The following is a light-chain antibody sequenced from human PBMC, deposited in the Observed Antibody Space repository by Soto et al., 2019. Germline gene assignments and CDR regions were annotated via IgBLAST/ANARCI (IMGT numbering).Light chain of an antibody. CDR2: DAS. CDR3: QQRSDWPST. V-gene: IGKV3-11*01. J-gene: IGKJ4*01. CDR1: QSVGSY. Sequence: EIVLTQSTVTLSLSPGERATLSCRASQSVGSYFAWYQQKPGQAPRLLIYDASSRATGIPARFSGSGSGTEFTLTISSLEPVDFAVYYCQQRSDWPSTFGGGTRVEIK.